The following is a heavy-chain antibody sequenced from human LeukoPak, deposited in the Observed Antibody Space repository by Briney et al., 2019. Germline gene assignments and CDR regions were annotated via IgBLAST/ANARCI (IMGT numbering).Heavy chain of an antibody. J-gene: IGHJ4*02. V-gene: IGHV1-2*02. CDR2: INPNSGDT. D-gene: IGHD3-16*01. CDR1: GYTFTGYY. CDR3: ARFLLRGFDY. Sequence: APVKVPCKASGYTFTGYYMHWVRQAPGQGLEWMGWINPNSGDTNYAQNFQGRVTVTRDTSISTAYMELSRLTSDDTAVYYCARFLLRGFDYWGQGTLVTVSS.